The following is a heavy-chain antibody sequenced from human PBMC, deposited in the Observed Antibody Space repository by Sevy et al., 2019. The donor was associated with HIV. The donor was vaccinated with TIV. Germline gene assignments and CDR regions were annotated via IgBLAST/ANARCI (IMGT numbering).Heavy chain of an antibody. D-gene: IGHD6-13*01. CDR2: ISGSGGST. Sequence: GGSLRLSCAASGFTFSSYAMSWVRQAPGKGLEWVSAISGSGGSTYYADSVKGRFTISRDNSKNTLYLQMNSLRAEDTAVYYCAKGGLGYSSSRTLLGYYGMDVWGQGTTVTVSS. J-gene: IGHJ6*02. V-gene: IGHV3-23*01. CDR1: GFTFSSYA. CDR3: AKGGLGYSSSRTLLGYYGMDV.